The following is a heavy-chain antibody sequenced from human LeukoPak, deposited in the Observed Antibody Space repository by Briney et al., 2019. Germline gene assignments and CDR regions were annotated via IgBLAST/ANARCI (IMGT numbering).Heavy chain of an antibody. CDR3: ARDAAHYYGSGNWFDP. CDR1: GGSISSSSYY. D-gene: IGHD3-10*01. CDR2: IYHSGST. Sequence: PSETLSLTCTVPGGSISSSSYYWGWIRQPPGKGLEWLGSIYHSGSTYYNPSLKSRVTISVDTSNNQFSLKLSSVTAADAAVYYCARDAAHYYGSGNWFDPWGQGTLVTVSS. V-gene: IGHV4-39*07. J-gene: IGHJ5*02.